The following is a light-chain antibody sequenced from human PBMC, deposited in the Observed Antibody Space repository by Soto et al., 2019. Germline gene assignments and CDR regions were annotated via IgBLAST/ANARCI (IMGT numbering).Light chain of an antibody. V-gene: IGLV2-14*03. CDR3: SSYRSGSTLVV. J-gene: IGLJ3*02. CDR2: DVS. CDR1: SVDIGGYNY. Sequence: QSVLTQPASLSGSPGQSITISCTGTSVDIGGYNYVSWYQQHPGKAPTLLIYDVSTRPSGVSHRFSGAKSGNMASLTILGLQAEDEALYYCSSYRSGSTLVVFGGGTTLTVL.